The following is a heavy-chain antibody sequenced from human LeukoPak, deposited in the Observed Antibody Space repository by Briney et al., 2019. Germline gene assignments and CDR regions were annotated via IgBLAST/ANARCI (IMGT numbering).Heavy chain of an antibody. V-gene: IGHV3-48*03. CDR3: AKDLSPGY. Sequence: GGSLRLSCAASGFTFSSYEMNWVRQAPGKGLEWVSYISSSGSTIYYADSVKGRFTISRDNSKNTLYLQMNSLRAEDTAVYYCAKDLSPGYWGQGTLVTVSS. J-gene: IGHJ4*02. CDR1: GFTFSSYE. CDR2: ISSSGSTI.